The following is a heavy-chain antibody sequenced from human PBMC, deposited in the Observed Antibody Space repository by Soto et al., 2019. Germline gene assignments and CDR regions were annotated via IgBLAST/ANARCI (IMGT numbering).Heavy chain of an antibody. CDR1: GFSLSTDDVG. CDR2: IYWDDDK. Sequence: ESGPTLVTRTHPLTLTCTFSGFSLSTDDVGVGWIRQPPGKALDWLAVIYWDDDKRYSPSLKSRLTITKDTSKNQVLLTMTNMDPVDTATYFCARSKYSISSFDYWGQGDLVTVS. D-gene: IGHD6-6*01. J-gene: IGHJ4*02. V-gene: IGHV2-5*02. CDR3: ARSKYSISSFDY.